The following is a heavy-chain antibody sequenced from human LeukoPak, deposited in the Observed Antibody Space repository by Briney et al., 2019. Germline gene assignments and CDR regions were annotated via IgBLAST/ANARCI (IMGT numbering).Heavy chain of an antibody. J-gene: IGHJ5*02. CDR3: ARPRFGELARHNWFDP. Sequence: SETLSLTCTVSGGFISSHYWSWIRQPPGKGLEWIGNIYYSGIYNLSLKSRVTISVDTSKNQFSLKLSSVAAADTAVYYCARPRFGELARHNWFDPWGQGTLVTVSS. CDR2: IYYSG. CDR1: GGFISSHY. D-gene: IGHD3-10*01. V-gene: IGHV4-59*08.